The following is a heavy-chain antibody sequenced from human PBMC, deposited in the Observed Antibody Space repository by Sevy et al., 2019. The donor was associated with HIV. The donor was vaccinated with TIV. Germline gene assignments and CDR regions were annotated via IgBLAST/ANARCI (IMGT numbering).Heavy chain of an antibody. J-gene: IGHJ6*02. V-gene: IGHV4-4*02. Sequence: GSLRLSCAASGFTVSSSYMTWVRQPPGKGLEWIGEIYYSGSRNYNPSLKSRLTISVDTSNNLFSLRLSSVTAADTAVYYCAREEYFYGSGTYGYGMDVWGQGTTVTVSS. CDR1: GFTVSSSYM. D-gene: IGHD3-10*01. CDR3: AREEYFYGSGTYGYGMDV. CDR2: IYYSGSR.